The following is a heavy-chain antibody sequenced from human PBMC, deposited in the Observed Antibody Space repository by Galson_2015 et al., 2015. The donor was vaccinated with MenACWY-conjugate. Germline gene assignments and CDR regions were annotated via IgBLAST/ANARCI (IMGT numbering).Heavy chain of an antibody. V-gene: IGHV2-70*11. D-gene: IGHD2-2*01. CDR2: IDWRENK. CDR1: GFSLSTYEMC. Sequence: PALVKPTQTLTLTCTFSGFSLSTYEMCIYWVRQPPGKALEWLARIDWRENKNYTTSLKTRLTISKDTSKNQVVLSMTNMDPVDTATYYCAHSPYCSTTSCYAARAFDVWGQGTVVTVSS. J-gene: IGHJ3*01. CDR3: AHSPYCSTTSCYAARAFDV.